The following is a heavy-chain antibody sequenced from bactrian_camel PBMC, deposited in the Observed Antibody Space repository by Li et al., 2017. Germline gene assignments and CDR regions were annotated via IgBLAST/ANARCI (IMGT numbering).Heavy chain of an antibody. CDR2: IASGGSST. CDR3: VRDIFDYEPC. V-gene: IGHV3S25*01. CDR1: GFDLSAYW. Sequence: QVQLVESGGGLVQPGGSLRLSCAASGFDLSAYWMHWVRQAPGKGLEWVSGIASGGSSTYYADSVKGRFTISRNNAKNTVYLQMNSLKPEDTAVYYCVRDIFDYEPCWGQGTQVTVS. J-gene: IGHJ4*01. D-gene: IGHD1*01.